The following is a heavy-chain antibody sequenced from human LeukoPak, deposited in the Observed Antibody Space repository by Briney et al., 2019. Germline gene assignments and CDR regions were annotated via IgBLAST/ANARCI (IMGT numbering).Heavy chain of an antibody. Sequence: PGGSLRLSCAACGFTVSINYMSWVRQAQGKGLEWVSVIYSGGSTYYADSVKGRFTISRDNSKNTLYLQMNSLRAEDTAVYYCAREDYVWGSYRSSGSDWGQGTLVTVSS. CDR1: GFTVSINY. CDR2: IYSGGST. CDR3: AREDYVWGSYRSSGSD. V-gene: IGHV3-66*01. D-gene: IGHD3-16*02. J-gene: IGHJ4*02.